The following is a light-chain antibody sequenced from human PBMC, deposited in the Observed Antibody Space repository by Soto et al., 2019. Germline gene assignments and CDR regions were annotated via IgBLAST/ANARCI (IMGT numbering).Light chain of an antibody. Sequence: EIVLTQSPGTLSLSPGERATLSCRASQSVSRYDLAWYQQKPGQAPRLLIYAASSRATGIPDRFSGGGSGTDFTLTISRLEPEDFAVYYCQQCGSSPWTFGRGTKVDI. V-gene: IGKV3-20*01. CDR1: QSVSRYD. CDR3: QQCGSSPWT. CDR2: AAS. J-gene: IGKJ1*01.